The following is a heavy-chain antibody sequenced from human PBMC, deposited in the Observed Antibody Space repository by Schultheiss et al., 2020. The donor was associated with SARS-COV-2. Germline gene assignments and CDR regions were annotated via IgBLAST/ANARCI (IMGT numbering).Heavy chain of an antibody. CDR3: AHIYGSGSYYKGGVDY. CDR2: IFSNDEK. D-gene: IGHD3-10*01. Sequence: SGPTLVKPTQTLTLTCTFSGFSLSTSGVGVGWIRQPPGKALEWLAHIFSNDEKSYSTSLKSRLTITKDTSKNQVVLTMTNMDPVDTATYYCAHIYGSGSYYKGGVDYWGQGTLVTVSS. V-gene: IGHV2-5*01. CDR1: GFSLSTSGVG. J-gene: IGHJ4*02.